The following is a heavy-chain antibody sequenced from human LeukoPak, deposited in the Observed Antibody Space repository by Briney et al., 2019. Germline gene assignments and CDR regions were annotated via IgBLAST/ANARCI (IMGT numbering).Heavy chain of an antibody. D-gene: IGHD3-10*01. Sequence: GASVKVSCKASGGTFSSYAISWVRQAPGQGLEWMGGIIPIFGTANYAQKLQGRVTMTTDTSTSTAYMELRSLRSDDTAVYYCARGLHYGSGSYNWVGAFDIWGQGTMVTVSS. CDR3: ARGLHYGSGSYNWVGAFDI. CDR2: IIPIFGTA. CDR1: GGTFSSYA. J-gene: IGHJ3*02. V-gene: IGHV1-69*05.